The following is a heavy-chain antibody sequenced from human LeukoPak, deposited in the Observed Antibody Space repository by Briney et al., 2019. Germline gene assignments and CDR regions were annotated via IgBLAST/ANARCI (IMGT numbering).Heavy chain of an antibody. Sequence: ASVKVSCKASGGTFSSYAISWVRQAPGQELEWMGRIIPILGIANYAQKFQGRVTITADKSTSTAYMELSSLRSEDTAVYYCARGGRVGATAVHYYYYGMDVWGQGTTVTVSS. V-gene: IGHV1-69*04. D-gene: IGHD1-26*01. J-gene: IGHJ6*02. CDR2: IIPILGIA. CDR3: ARGGRVGATAVHYYYYGMDV. CDR1: GGTFSSYA.